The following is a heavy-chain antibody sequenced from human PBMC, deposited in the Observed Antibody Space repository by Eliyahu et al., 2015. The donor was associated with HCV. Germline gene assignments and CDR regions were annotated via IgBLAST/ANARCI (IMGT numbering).Heavy chain of an antibody. V-gene: IGHV3-7*01. J-gene: IGHJ4*02. CDR1: XFXFSSYW. CDR2: IKQDGXEK. CDR3: ARGMRFLEYYFDY. D-gene: IGHD3-3*01. Sequence: EVQLVESGGGLVQPGGSXXLSCXASXFXFSSYWMXWVRQAPGKGLEXVANIKQDGXEKXYVDSVKGRFTISRDNAKNSLYLQMNSLRAEDTAVYYCARGMRFLEYYFDYWGQGTLVTVSS.